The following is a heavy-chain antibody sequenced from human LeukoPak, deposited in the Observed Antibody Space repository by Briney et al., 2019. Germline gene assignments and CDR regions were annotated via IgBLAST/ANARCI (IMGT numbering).Heavy chain of an antibody. D-gene: IGHD5-18*01. CDR1: GYTFTSYG. Sequence: ASVKVSCKASGYTFTSYGISWVRQAPGQGLEWMGWINTNTGNPTYAQGFTGRFVFSLDTSVSTAYLQISSLKAEATAVYYCARNAGGYSNGMRDTKGGGYYYYYYMDFGAKGTTVTVS. V-gene: IGHV7-4-1*02. J-gene: IGHJ6*03. CDR2: INTNTGNP. CDR3: ARNAGGYSNGMRDTKGGGYYYYYYMDF.